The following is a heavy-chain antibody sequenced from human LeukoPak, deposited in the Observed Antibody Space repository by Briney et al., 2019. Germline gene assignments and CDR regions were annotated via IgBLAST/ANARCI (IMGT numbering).Heavy chain of an antibody. V-gene: IGHV3-74*01. D-gene: IGHD3-16*02. CDR3: AKLAFGGVIVTPIDY. J-gene: IGHJ4*02. CDR2: INSDGSST. CDR1: RFTFSTYW. Sequence: GGSLRLSCAASRFTFSTYWMHWVRQAPGKGLVWVSRINSDGSSTDYADSVKGRFTISRDNSKNTLYLQMNSLRAEDTAVYYCAKLAFGGVIVTPIDYWGQGTLVTVSS.